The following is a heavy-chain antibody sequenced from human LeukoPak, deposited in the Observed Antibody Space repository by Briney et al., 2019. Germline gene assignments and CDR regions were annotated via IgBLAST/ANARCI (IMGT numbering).Heavy chain of an antibody. CDR2: INPNSGGT. CDR3: ARASPFDYGGNLYTDWYFDL. V-gene: IGHV1-2*02. CDR1: GYTFTGYY. D-gene: IGHD4-23*01. Sequence: GASVKVSCKASGYTFTGYYMHWVRQAPGQGLEWMGWINPNSGGTNYAQKFQGRVTMTRDTSISTAYMELSSLRSEDTAVYYCARASPFDYGGNLYTDWYFDLWGRGTLVTVSS. J-gene: IGHJ2*01.